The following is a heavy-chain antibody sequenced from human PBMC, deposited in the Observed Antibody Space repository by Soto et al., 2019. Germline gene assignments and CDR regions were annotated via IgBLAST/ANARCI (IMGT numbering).Heavy chain of an antibody. CDR1: GGSISSGGYY. CDR3: ARESFEWLRFGAAFDI. Sequence: SETLSLTCTVSGGSISSGGYYWSWIRQHPGKGLEWIGYIYYSGSTYYNPSLKSRVTISVDTSKNQFSLKLSSVTAADTAVYYCARESFEWLRFGAAFDIWGQGTMVTVSS. D-gene: IGHD5-12*01. V-gene: IGHV4-31*03. J-gene: IGHJ3*02. CDR2: IYYSGST.